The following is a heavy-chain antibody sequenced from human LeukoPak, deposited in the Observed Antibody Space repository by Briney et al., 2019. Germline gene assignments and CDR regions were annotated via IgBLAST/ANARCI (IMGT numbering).Heavy chain of an antibody. CDR3: VPEGFDI. CDR2: ISGSGSGA. CDR1: GFTFSRFA. V-gene: IGHV3-23*01. J-gene: IGHJ3*02. Sequence: GGSLRLSCEISGFTFSRFAMNRVRQAPGQGLEWISIISGSGSGAYYADSVKGRFIVSRDNFKNTVNLEMSSLRVEDTAVYYCVPEGFDIWGQGKMVTVSS.